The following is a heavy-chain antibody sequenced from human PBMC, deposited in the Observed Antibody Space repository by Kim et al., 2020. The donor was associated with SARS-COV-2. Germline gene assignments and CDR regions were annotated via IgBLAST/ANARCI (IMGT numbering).Heavy chain of an antibody. Sequence: SETLSLTCSVSPGSISSSGSYWGWIRQPPGKGLEWIGTIYYSGNTYYNPSLKSRVAISVDTSKNQFSQKQRSVTAEDTAVYYCERLDPVLGDNNWFDPWG. V-gene: IGHV4-39*01. D-gene: IGHD2-21*02. CDR3: ERLDPVLGDNNWFDP. J-gene: IGHJ5*02. CDR1: PGSISSSGSY. CDR2: IYYSGNT.